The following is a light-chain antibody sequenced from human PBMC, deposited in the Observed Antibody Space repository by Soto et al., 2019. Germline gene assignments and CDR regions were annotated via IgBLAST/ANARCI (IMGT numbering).Light chain of an antibody. CDR1: SSDVGGYNY. J-gene: IGLJ1*01. Sequence: QSALTQPASVSRSPGQSITMSCTGTSSDVGGYNYVSWYQQHPGKAPKLMIYGVSNRPSGVANRFSGSKSGNTASLTISGLQAEDEADYYCSSYTSSSTLYVFGTGTKLTVL. CDR2: GVS. V-gene: IGLV2-14*01. CDR3: SSYTSSSTLYV.